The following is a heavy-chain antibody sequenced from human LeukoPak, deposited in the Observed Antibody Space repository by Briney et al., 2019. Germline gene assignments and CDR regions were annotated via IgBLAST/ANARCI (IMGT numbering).Heavy chain of an antibody. CDR2: ISSSSYI. CDR1: GFTFSSYS. CDR3: TRDWRNMAFDI. V-gene: IGHV3-21*03. J-gene: IGHJ3*02. Sequence: PGGSLRLSCAASGFTFSSYSMNWVRQAPGKGLEWVSSISSSSYIYYADTVKGRFTISRDNAKNTLYLQMNSLIAEDTAVYYCTRDWRNMAFDIWGQGTMVTVSS. D-gene: IGHD1-14*01.